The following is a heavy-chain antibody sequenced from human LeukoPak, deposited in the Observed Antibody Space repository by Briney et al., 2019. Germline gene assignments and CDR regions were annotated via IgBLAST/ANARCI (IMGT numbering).Heavy chain of an antibody. CDR3: ARAEYSGIWTFDI. Sequence: GGSLRLSCAASGFTFSSYWMTWVRQAPGKGLEWVANIKQDGSEKYYVDSVKGRFTISRDNAKNSLYLQMNSLRAEDTAVYHCARAEYSGIWTFDIWGQGTMVTVSS. CDR2: IKQDGSEK. CDR1: GFTFSSYW. V-gene: IGHV3-7*02. J-gene: IGHJ3*02. D-gene: IGHD3-10*01.